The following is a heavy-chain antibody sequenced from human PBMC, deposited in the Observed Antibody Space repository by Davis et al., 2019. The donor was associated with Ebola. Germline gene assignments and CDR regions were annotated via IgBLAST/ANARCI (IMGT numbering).Heavy chain of an antibody. Sequence: AASVKVSCKASGYSFKNYAISWVRQAPGQGLEWMGWISAYNGNTNYAQKVQGRVTMTTDTSTGTAYLDLRSLRSDDTAVYYCARGRPWLWVSTPVRFDFWGQGTQVIVSS. V-gene: IGHV1-18*01. CDR1: GYSFKNYA. CDR3: ARGRPWLWVSTPVRFDF. D-gene: IGHD5/OR15-5a*01. J-gene: IGHJ4*02. CDR2: ISAYNGNT.